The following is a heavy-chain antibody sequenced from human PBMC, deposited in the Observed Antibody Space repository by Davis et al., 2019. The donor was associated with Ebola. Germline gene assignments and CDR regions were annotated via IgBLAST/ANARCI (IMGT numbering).Heavy chain of an antibody. CDR3: SDWNR. V-gene: IGHV4-59*03. J-gene: IGHJ4*02. CDR1: GGSMRSYY. CDR2: IDHSGIR. Sequence: MPSETLSLTCTVSGGSMRSYYWSWIRQSPGKGLEWIGEIDHSGIRTYNPSLESRVTMSVDTSKNQFSLRLKSVTAADTAVYYCSDWNRWGQGTLVTVSS. D-gene: IGHD1-1*01.